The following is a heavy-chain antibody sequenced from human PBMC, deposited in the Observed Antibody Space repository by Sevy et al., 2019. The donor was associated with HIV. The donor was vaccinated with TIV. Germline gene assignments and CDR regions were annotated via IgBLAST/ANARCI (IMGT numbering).Heavy chain of an antibody. V-gene: IGHV3-7*01. D-gene: IGHD4-17*01. CDR2: IKQGGSDK. Sequence: GGSLRLSCTASGFTFSDYWMSWVRQAPGKGLEWVANIKQGGSDKHYVDSVKGRFTISRDNAKNSLYLQMNSLGAGDTVVYYCARGVTTVTPFDYWGQGTLVTVSS. J-gene: IGHJ4*02. CDR3: ARGVTTVTPFDY. CDR1: GFTFSDYW.